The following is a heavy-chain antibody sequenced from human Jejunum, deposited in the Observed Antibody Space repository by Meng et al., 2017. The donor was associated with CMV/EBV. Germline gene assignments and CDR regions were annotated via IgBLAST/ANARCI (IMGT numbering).Heavy chain of an antibody. CDR3: ARDHRGRPHDY. D-gene: IGHD1-14*01. CDR2: IKQDGSEK. J-gene: IGHJ4*02. V-gene: IGHV3-7*01. CDR1: GFTFSSYW. Sequence: AASGFTFSSYWMSWVRQAPGKGLEWVANIKQDGSEKYYVDSVKGRFTISRDNAKNSLYLQMNSLRAEDTAVYYCARDHRGRPHDYWGQGTLVTVSS.